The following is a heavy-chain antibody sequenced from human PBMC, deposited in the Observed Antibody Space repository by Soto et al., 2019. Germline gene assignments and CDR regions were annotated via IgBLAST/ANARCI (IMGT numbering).Heavy chain of an antibody. V-gene: IGHV1-58*01. CDR3: AADNGFSHGIDI. D-gene: IGHD2-8*01. J-gene: IGHJ3*02. Sequence: QMQLVQSGPEVKKPGTSVKVSCKASGFTFTSSAVQWVRQARGQRLEWIGWIVVGSGNTNYAQKFQERVTITRDMSTSTAYMELSSLRSEDTAVYYCAADNGFSHGIDIWGQGTMVTVSS. CDR1: GFTFTSSA. CDR2: IVVGSGNT.